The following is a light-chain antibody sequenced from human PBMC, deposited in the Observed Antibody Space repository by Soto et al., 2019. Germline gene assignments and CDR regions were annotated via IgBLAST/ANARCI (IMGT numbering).Light chain of an antibody. CDR2: GSS. Sequence: EIVLTQSPGTLSLSPGERATLSCRASQIVSTTYLAWYQQKPGQAPRLLIYGSSSRAPGIPDRFSGSGSGTDFTLTISRLEPEDFAVYYCQKYGTSPMYTFGQGTKLEI. V-gene: IGKV3-20*01. J-gene: IGKJ2*01. CDR1: QIVSTTY. CDR3: QKYGTSPMYT.